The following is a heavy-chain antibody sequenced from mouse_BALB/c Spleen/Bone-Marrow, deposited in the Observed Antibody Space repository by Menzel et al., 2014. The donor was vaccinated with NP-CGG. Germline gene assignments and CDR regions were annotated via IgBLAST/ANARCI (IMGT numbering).Heavy chain of an antibody. CDR3: ARGGITNYYGLDY. CDR2: INPYNDDT. V-gene: IGHV1-14*01. Sequence: VQLQQSGPELVRPGASVMMSCKASGYTFTSYVIHWVKQKPGQGLEWIAYINPYNDDTKYNEKLKGKATLTSDKSSSTASMEFNSLTSEDSAVFYCARGGITNYYGLDYWGQGTSVTVSS. D-gene: IGHD2-4*01. J-gene: IGHJ4*01. CDR1: GYTFTSYV.